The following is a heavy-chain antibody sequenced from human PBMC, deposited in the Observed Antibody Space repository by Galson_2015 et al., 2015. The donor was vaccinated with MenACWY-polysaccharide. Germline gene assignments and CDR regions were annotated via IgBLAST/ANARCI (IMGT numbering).Heavy chain of an antibody. CDR2: IKKDGSEK. CDR3: ARGHLGLGV. Sequence: SLILCGAASGFTFSDYYMSWIRQAPGKGLEWVASIKKDGSEKYYVDSAKGRFTISRDNAKDSLYLQMNSLRAEDTAVYFCARGHLGLGVWGQGTTVTVSS. CDR1: GFTFSDYY. V-gene: IGHV3-7*01. J-gene: IGHJ6*02.